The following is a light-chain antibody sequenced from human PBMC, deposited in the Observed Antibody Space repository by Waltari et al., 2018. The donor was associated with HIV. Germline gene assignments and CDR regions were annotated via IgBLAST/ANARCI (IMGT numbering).Light chain of an antibody. CDR3: AAWDDSLRGV. J-gene: IGLJ2*01. CDR1: RSNIESNY. Sequence: QSVLTQPPSASGTPGQRVTSTCSGSRSNIESNYVYWYQQLPGTAPQLLIYRNNQRPSGVPDRFSGSKSGTSASLAISGLRSEDEAEYYCAAWDDSLRGVFGGGTKLTVL. V-gene: IGLV1-47*01. CDR2: RNN.